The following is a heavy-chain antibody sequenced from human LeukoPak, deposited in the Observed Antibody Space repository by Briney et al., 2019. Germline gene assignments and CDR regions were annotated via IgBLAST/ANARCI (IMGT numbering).Heavy chain of an antibody. J-gene: IGHJ4*02. CDR3: ARGFYYASGSYNFDY. V-gene: IGHV4-39*07. Sequence: PSETLSLTCTVSGGSISSSSYYWGWIRQPPGKGLEWIGSIYYSGSTNFHPSLKSRVTISVDTSKNQFSLKLSSVTAADTAVYYCARGFYYASGSYNFDYWGQGTLVTVSS. D-gene: IGHD3-10*01. CDR2: IYYSGST. CDR1: GGSISSSSYY.